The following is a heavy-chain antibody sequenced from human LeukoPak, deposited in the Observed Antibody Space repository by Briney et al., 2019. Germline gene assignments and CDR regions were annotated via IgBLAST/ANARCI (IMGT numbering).Heavy chain of an antibody. CDR1: GGTFSSYA. J-gene: IGHJ6*03. CDR2: IIPIFGTA. CDR3: ARATTGPVYYYYMDV. Sequence: GASVKVSCKASGGTFSSYAISWVRQAPGQGLEWMGGIIPIFGTANYAQKFQGRVTITTDESTSTAYMELSSLRSEDTAVYYCARATTGPVYYYYMDVWGQGTLVTVSS. D-gene: IGHD1-1*01. V-gene: IGHV1-69*05.